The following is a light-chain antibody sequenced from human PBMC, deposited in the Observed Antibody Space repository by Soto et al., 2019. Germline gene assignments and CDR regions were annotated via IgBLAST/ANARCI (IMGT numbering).Light chain of an antibody. V-gene: IGKV3-20*01. CDR2: GAS. Sequence: EIVLTQSPGTLSLSPGERATLSCRASQTVSTNYLAWYQQKPGQAPRLLLYGASSRATGIPDRFSGSGSGTDFILTIGSLEPEDFAVYYCQQYGSSPRTFGQGTKLEIK. CDR1: QTVSTNY. CDR3: QQYGSSPRT. J-gene: IGKJ2*01.